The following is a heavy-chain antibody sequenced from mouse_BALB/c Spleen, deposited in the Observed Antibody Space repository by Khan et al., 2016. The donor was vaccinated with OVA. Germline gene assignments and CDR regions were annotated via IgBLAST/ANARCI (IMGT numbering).Heavy chain of an antibody. CDR2: INPSNGYT. J-gene: IGHJ3*01. Sequence: QVQLKESGAELARPGASVKMSCKASGYTFTSYTIHWIKERPGQGLEWIGYINPSNGYTNYNQKFKDKATLTTDKSSTTAYLQLSSLTSDDSAVYNGVRDGAYHRNDGWFAYWGQVTLVTVSA. CDR1: GYTFTSYT. V-gene: IGHV1-4*01. CDR3: VRDGAYHRNDGWFAY. D-gene: IGHD2-14*01.